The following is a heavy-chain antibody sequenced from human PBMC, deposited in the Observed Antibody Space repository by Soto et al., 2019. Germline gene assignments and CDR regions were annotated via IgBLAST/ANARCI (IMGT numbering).Heavy chain of an antibody. CDR1: GGSISGYY. V-gene: IGHV4-59*01. D-gene: IGHD3-9*01. CDR2: IDYYGST. Sequence: SETLSLTCTVSGGSISGYYWSWIRQPPGKRLEWIGYIDYYGSTNYNPSLKSRVTISVDTSKKQFSLNLGSVTAADTAIYYCARYFDGQSGFDIWGQGTMVPVS. J-gene: IGHJ3*02. CDR3: ARYFDGQSGFDI.